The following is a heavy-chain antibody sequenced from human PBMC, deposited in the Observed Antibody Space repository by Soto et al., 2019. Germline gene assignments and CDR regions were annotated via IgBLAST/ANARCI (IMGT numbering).Heavy chain of an antibody. Sequence: PXGSLRLSCSAAGFSFSSYAMTWVRQAPGKGLEWVSGITGSGDSAYYAGSVKGRFTISRDNSKNTLYLQMNSLRTEDTAVYYCAKEDSRSWAVVSWYFDLWGRGTLVTVSS. D-gene: IGHD6-13*01. CDR3: AKEDSRSWAVVSWYFDL. CDR1: GFSFSSYA. CDR2: ITGSGDSA. V-gene: IGHV3-23*01. J-gene: IGHJ2*01.